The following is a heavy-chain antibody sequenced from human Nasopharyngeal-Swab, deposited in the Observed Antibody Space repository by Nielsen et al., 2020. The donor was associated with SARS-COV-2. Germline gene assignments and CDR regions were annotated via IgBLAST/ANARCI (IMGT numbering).Heavy chain of an antibody. V-gene: IGHV3-30*18. D-gene: IGHD1-26*01. CDR1: GFTFSSYG. CDR2: ISYDGSNK. CDR3: AKEGEWELLKNAFDI. J-gene: IGHJ3*02. Sequence: GGSLRPSCAASGFTFSSYGMHWVRQAPGKGLEWVAVISYDGSNKYYADSVKGRFTISRDNSKNTLYLQMNSLRAEDTAVYYCAKEGEWELLKNAFDIWGQGTMVTVSS.